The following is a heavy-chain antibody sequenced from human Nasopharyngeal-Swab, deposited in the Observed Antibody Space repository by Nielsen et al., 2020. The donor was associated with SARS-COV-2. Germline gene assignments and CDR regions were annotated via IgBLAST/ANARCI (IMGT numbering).Heavy chain of an antibody. Sequence: GESLKISCQGSGYSFSTYWIGWVRQMPGKGLEWMGIIYPGDSTTKYRPSFQGQVTISADKSISTAYLQWNSLKASDTAMYFCARLYGGYVDYWGQGTLVTVSS. D-gene: IGHD4/OR15-4a*01. J-gene: IGHJ4*02. CDR1: GYSFSTYW. CDR2: IYPGDSTT. V-gene: IGHV5-51*01. CDR3: ARLYGGYVDY.